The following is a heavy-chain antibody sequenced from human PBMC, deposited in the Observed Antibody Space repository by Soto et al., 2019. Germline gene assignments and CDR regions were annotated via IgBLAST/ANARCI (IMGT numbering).Heavy chain of an antibody. CDR2: IYTSGST. J-gene: IGHJ5*02. D-gene: IGHD3-22*01. CDR3: ARATAGLIDSSGHRMDGDWFDP. V-gene: IGHV4-4*07. Sequence: QVQLQESGPGLVKPSETLSLTCTVSGGSISSYYWSWIRQPAGKGLEWIGRIYTSGSTNYNPSLKSRVTMSVDTSKSKFSLTLRSVTASDTAVYDCARATAGLIDSSGHRMDGDWFDPWGQGTLVTVSA. CDR1: GGSISSYY.